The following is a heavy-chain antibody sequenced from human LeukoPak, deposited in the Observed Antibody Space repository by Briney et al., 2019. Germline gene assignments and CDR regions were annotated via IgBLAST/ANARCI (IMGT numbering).Heavy chain of an antibody. CDR3: TTGYSYGYYYYYYYMDV. CDR2: IKSKTDGGTT. J-gene: IGHJ6*03. D-gene: IGHD5-18*01. V-gene: IGHV3-15*01. Sequence: GGSLRLSCAASGFTFSNAWMSWVRQAPGKGLEWVGRIKSKTDGGTTDYAAPVKGRFTISRDDSKNTLYLQMNSLKTEDTAVYYCTTGYSYGYYYYYYYMDVWGKGPRSPSP. CDR1: GFTFSNAW.